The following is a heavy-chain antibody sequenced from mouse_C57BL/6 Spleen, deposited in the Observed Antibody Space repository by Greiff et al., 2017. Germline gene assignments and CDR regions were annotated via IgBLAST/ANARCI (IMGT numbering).Heavy chain of an antibody. Sequence: VQLQQSGPELVKPGASVKISCKASGYSFTDYNMNWVKQSNGKSLEWIGVINPNYGTTSYNQKFKGKATLTVAQSSSTAYMQLNSLTSEDSAVYYCASSDYGSSYGYFDYWGQGTTLTVSS. J-gene: IGHJ2*01. CDR2: INPNYGTT. CDR3: ASSDYGSSYGYFDY. CDR1: GYSFTDYN. D-gene: IGHD1-1*01. V-gene: IGHV1-39*01.